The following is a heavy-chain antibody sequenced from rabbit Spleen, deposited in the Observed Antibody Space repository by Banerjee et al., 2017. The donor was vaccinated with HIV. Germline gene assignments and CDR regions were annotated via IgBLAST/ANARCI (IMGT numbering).Heavy chain of an antibody. CDR2: IDAGSSGFT. CDR3: ARDTSSSFSSYGMDL. J-gene: IGHJ6*01. V-gene: IGHV1S40*01. CDR1: GVSFSSGYY. Sequence: VESGGDLVKPGASLTLTCTASGVSFSSGYYMCWVRQAPGKGLEWIACIDAGSSGFTYFATWAKGRFTCSKTSSTTVTLQMTRLTAADTATYFCARDTSSSFSSYGMDLWGPGTLVTVS. D-gene: IGHD1-1*01.